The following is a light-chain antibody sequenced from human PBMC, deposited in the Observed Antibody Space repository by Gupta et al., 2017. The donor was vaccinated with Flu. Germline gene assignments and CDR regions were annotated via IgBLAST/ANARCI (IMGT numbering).Light chain of an antibody. CDR1: QNVSSY. CDR2: DAS. Sequence: ERATLSCVASQNVSSYLAWYQQKPGQAPRLLVYDASNRATGIPARFSGSGSGTDFTLTISSLEPEDFAVYYCQQRSNWPPYTFGQGTKLEIK. V-gene: IGKV3-11*01. J-gene: IGKJ2*01. CDR3: QQRSNWPPYT.